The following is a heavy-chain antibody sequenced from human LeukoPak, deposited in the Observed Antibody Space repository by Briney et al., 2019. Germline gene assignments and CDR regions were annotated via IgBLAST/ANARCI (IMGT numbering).Heavy chain of an antibody. CDR2: INAFGART. Sequence: PGGSLRLSCEASGFTFSGYAMNWVRQAPGKGLEWVSSINAFGARTYYADSVKGRFTISRDNSKNTLYLQMNSLRAEDTALYYCAKVALGYCSGSSCYYFAYGGQGTLVTVSS. CDR3: AKVALGYCSGSSCYYFAY. V-gene: IGHV3-23*01. CDR1: GFTFSGYA. D-gene: IGHD2-15*01. J-gene: IGHJ4*02.